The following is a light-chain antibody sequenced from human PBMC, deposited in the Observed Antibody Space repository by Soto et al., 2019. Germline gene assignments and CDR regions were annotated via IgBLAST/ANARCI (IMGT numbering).Light chain of an antibody. CDR1: SSDVGGYPY. J-gene: IGLJ1*01. V-gene: IGLV2-14*01. CDR2: DVT. CDR3: SSFTTSNTYV. Sequence: QSALTQSASVSGSPGQSIAISCTGTSSDVGGYPYVSWYQQHPGKAPKLMIYDVTNRPSGVSDRFSGSKSGNTASLTISGLQAEDEADYYCSSFTTSNTYVFGTGTKLTVL.